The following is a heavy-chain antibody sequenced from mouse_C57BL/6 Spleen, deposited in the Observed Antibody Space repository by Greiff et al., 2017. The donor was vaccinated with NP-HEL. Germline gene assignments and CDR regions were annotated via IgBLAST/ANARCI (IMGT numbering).Heavy chain of an antibody. J-gene: IGHJ2*01. CDR2: IDPSDSYT. V-gene: IGHV1-50*01. Sequence: VQLQQPGAELVKPGASVKLSCKASGYTFTSYWMQWVKQRPGQGLEWIGEIDPSDSYTNYNQKFKGKATLTVDTSSSTAYMQLSSLTSEDSAVYYCARGAQAGDYWGQGTTLTVSS. CDR3: ARGAQAGDY. CDR1: GYTFTSYW. D-gene: IGHD3-2*02.